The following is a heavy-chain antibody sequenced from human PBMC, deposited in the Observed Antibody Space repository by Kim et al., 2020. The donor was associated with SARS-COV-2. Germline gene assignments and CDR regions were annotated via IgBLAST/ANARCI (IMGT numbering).Heavy chain of an antibody. CDR2: ISGYNGNT. CDR1: GYTFTSYG. CDR3: ARSYYYDSSDAFDV. D-gene: IGHD3-22*01. Sequence: ASVKVSCKASGYTFTSYGFSWLRQAPGQGLEWMGWISGYNGNTNYAQKLQGRVTMTADTSTSTAYMELRGLRSDDTAVYYCARSYYYDSSDAFDVWGQGTMVTVSS. V-gene: IGHV1-18*01. J-gene: IGHJ3*01.